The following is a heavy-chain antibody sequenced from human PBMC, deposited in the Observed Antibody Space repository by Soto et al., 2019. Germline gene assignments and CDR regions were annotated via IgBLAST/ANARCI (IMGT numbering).Heavy chain of an antibody. J-gene: IGHJ6*02. Sequence: QVQLVQSGAEVKKPGSSVKVSCKASGGTFSSYAISWVRQAPGQGLEWMGGIIPIFGTANYAQKFQGRVTXTXXXSXSTAHMELSSLRSEDTAVYYCARHVPAAGYYYGMDVWGQGTTVTVSS. D-gene: IGHD2-2*01. CDR1: GGTFSSYA. CDR2: IIPIFGTA. CDR3: ARHVPAAGYYYGMDV. V-gene: IGHV1-69*05.